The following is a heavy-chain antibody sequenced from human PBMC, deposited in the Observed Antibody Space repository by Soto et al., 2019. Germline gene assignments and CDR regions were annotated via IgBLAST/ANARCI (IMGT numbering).Heavy chain of an antibody. CDR2: ISGSGGST. CDR3: AKDRSRFLYGAFDI. V-gene: IGHV3-23*01. J-gene: IGHJ3*02. D-gene: IGHD3-3*01. Sequence: GGSLRLSCAASGFTFSSYAMSWVRQAPGKGLEWVSVISGSGGSTYYADSVKGRFTISRDNSKNTLYLQMNSLRAEDTAVYCCAKDRSRFLYGAFDIWGQGTMVTVSS. CDR1: GFTFSSYA.